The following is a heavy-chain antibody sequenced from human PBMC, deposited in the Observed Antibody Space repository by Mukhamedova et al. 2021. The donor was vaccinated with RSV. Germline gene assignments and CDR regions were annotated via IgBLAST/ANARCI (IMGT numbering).Heavy chain of an antibody. CDR3: ARDFSTYCSSSTCYWAMDV. V-gene: IGHV3-7*01. Sequence: IKEDGSDTYYVASLKGRFTISRDNAKNSLYLQMNSLRDDDTAVYYCARDFSTYCSSSTCYWAMDVWGQGTTDTVSS. J-gene: IGHJ6*02. CDR2: IKEDGSDT. D-gene: IGHD2-2*01.